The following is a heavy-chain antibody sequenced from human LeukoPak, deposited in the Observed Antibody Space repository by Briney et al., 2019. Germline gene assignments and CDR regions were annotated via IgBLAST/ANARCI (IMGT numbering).Heavy chain of an antibody. Sequence: GESLKISCKASGYNFNNYWITWVRQMPGKGLEWMGRIDPGDSYINYSPSFQGRVTISADTSINVAYPNWKSLQASDTAVYYCARTPHFYGLGVDFWGQGTLVTVSS. CDR1: GYNFNNYW. J-gene: IGHJ4*02. CDR3: ARTPHFYGLGVDF. CDR2: IDPGDSYI. V-gene: IGHV5-10-1*01. D-gene: IGHD3-3*02.